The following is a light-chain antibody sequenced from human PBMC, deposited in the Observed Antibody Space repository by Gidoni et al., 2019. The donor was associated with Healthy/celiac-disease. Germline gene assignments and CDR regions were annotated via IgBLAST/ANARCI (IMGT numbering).Light chain of an antibody. J-gene: IGKJ3*01. CDR1: QSISSW. V-gene: IGKV1-5*03. CDR3: QQYNSYSRGT. CDR2: KAS. Sequence: DIQMTQSPSTLSASVGDRVTITCRASQSISSWLAWYQQKPGKAPKLLIYKASSLESGVPSRFSGSGSGTEFTITISSLQPDDFATYYCQQYNSYSRGTFGPGTKVDI.